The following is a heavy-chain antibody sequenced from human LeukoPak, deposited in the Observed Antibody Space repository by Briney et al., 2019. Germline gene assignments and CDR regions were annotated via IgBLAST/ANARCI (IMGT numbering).Heavy chain of an antibody. CDR2: IYNSGST. D-gene: IGHD6-13*01. J-gene: IGHJ5*02. Sequence: SETLSLTCTVSGGSISSYYWSWIRQPAGKGLEWIGHIYNSGSTNYNPSLKGRVTMSVATSKNQFSLKLISVTAADTAVYYCARQSRPLDSSSWYPWGQGTLVTVSS. CDR3: ARQSRPLDSSSWYP. CDR1: GGSISSYY. V-gene: IGHV4-4*07.